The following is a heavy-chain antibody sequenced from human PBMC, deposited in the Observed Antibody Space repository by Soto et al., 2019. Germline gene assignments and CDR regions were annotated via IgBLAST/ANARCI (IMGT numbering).Heavy chain of an antibody. J-gene: IGHJ5*02. Sequence: GGSLRLSGAASGFTFSSYAMHWVRQAPGKGLEWVAVVWFDGSNKYYAASVKGRFTISSDNSKNTLYLQMNSLRAEDTAVYYCARDGTKTVVPAALNWFDPWGQGSLVTVSS. CDR1: GFTFSSYA. CDR2: VWFDGSNK. D-gene: IGHD2-2*01. V-gene: IGHV3-33*01. CDR3: ARDGTKTVVPAALNWFDP.